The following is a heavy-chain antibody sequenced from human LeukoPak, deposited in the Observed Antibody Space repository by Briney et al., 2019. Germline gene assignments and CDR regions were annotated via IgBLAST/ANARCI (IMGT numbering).Heavy chain of an antibody. Sequence: HSGGSLRLSCEASGFIFINYDMDWVRQAPGKGLEWVSSIFPSGGEIHYADSVRGRFTISRDNSKSTLSLQMNSLRAEDTAIYYCATYRQVLLPFESWGQGTLVTVSS. CDR2: IFPSGGEI. J-gene: IGHJ4*02. D-gene: IGHD2-8*02. CDR3: ATYRQVLLPFES. CDR1: GFIFINYD. V-gene: IGHV3-23*01.